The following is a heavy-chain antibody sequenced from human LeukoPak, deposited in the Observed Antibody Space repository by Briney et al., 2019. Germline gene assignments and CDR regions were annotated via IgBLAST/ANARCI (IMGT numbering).Heavy chain of an antibody. Sequence: GGSLRLSCAASGFSFSNYWMHWVRQAPGKGLVWVSRINSDGSSTTYADSVKGRSTISRDNAKNTLYLQMNSLRAEDTAVYYCARDGVEFYNWFDPWGQGTLVTVSS. CDR1: GFSFSNYW. V-gene: IGHV3-74*01. CDR3: ARDGVEFYNWFDP. CDR2: INSDGSST. D-gene: IGHD2-21*01. J-gene: IGHJ5*02.